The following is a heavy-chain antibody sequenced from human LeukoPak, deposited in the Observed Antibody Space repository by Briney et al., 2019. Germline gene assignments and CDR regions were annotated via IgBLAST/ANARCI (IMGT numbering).Heavy chain of an antibody. Sequence: GGSLRLSCAASGFSFRTHWMSWVRQAPGKGLEWVANINQDGRKKFYVDSVEGRFTISRDDAKTSLFLQMNSLRAEDTAVYYCSREDYRAFHIWGQGTMVTVSS. V-gene: IGHV3-7*01. CDR1: GFSFRTHW. CDR3: SREDYRAFHI. J-gene: IGHJ3*02. CDR2: INQDGRKK. D-gene: IGHD4-11*01.